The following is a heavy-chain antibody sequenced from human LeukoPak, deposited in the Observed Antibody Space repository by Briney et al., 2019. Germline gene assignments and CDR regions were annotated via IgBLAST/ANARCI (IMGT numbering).Heavy chain of an antibody. D-gene: IGHD6-13*01. V-gene: IGHV3-21*04. CDR3: ARDRSLYSSTWYVPRDGFDI. Sequence: PGGSLRLSCAASGFTFSNHGMNWVRQAPGKGLEWLSGVSPPGGGTYYADSVKGRFTISRDNAKNSLYLQMNSLRSEDTAVYYCARDRSLYSSTWYVPRDGFDIWGQGTMVTVSS. CDR2: VSPPGGGT. J-gene: IGHJ3*02. CDR1: GFTFSNHG.